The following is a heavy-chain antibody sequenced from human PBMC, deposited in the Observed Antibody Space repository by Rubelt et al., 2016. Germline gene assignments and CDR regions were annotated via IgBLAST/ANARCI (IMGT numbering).Heavy chain of an antibody. V-gene: IGHV2-5*01. CDR2: IYWNDDK. D-gene: IGHD2-15*01. CDR3: ARVVVAATGNYYYYYGMDV. J-gene: IGHJ6*02. Sequence: QITLKESGPTLVKPTQTLTLTCTFSGFSLSTSGVGVGWIRQPPGKALEWLALIYWNDDKRYSPFLKSRLTITKDTSKNQVVLTMTDMDPVDTATYYCARVVVAATGNYYYYYGMDVWGQGTTGTVSS. CDR1: GFSLSTSGVG.